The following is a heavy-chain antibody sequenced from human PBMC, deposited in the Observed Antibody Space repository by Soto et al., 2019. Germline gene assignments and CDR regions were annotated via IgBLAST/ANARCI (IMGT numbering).Heavy chain of an antibody. Sequence: QVQLVQSGAEVKKPGASVKVSCKASGYTFTSYAMHWVRQAPGQRLEWMGWINAGNGNTKYSQKFQGRVTITRDTSASTAYMEMSSLRSEDTAVYYCARVGVDFWSGYSNWDYLDYWGQGTLVTVSS. CDR3: ARVGVDFWSGYSNWDYLDY. V-gene: IGHV1-3*01. J-gene: IGHJ4*02. D-gene: IGHD3-3*01. CDR2: INAGNGNT. CDR1: GYTFTSYA.